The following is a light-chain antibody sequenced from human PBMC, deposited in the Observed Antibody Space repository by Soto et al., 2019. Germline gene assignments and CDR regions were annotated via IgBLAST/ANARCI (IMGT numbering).Light chain of an antibody. CDR2: DVG. V-gene: IGLV2-11*01. CDR3: CSYAGYYTLS. Sequence: QSVLTQPRSVSGSPGQSVTISCTGTSSDIGTYNYVSWYQQHPGKAPKLMIYDVGKWPSGVPDRFSGSKSANAASLTISGLQAEDEADYYCCSYAGYYTLSFGGGTKLTVL. J-gene: IGLJ2*01. CDR1: SSDIGTYNY.